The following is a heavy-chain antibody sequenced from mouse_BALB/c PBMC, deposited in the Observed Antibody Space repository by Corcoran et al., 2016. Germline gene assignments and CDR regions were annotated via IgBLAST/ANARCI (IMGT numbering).Heavy chain of an antibody. CDR2: IYWDDDK. Sequence: QVTLKESGPGILQPSQTPSLTCSFSGFSLSTSGMGVSWIRQPSGKGLEWLAHIYWDDDKRYNPSLKSRLTISKDTSRNQVFLKINSVDTADTATYYCARSELGRERFAYWGQGTLVTVSA. J-gene: IGHJ3*01. V-gene: IGHV8-12*01. CDR3: ARSELGRERFAY. CDR1: GFSLSTSGMG. D-gene: IGHD4-1*01.